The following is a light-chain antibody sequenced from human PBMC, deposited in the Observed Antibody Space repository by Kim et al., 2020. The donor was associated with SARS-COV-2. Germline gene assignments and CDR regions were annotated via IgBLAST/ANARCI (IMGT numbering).Light chain of an antibody. CDR1: SGHSSYA. V-gene: IGLV4-69*01. Sequence: VKPTCTLSSGHSSYAIAWHQQQPEKGPRYLMKLNSDGSHSKGDGIPDRFSGSSSGAERYLTISSLQSEDEADYYCQTWGTGIHVVFGGGTQLT. J-gene: IGLJ2*01. CDR3: QTWGTGIHVV. CDR2: LNSDGSH.